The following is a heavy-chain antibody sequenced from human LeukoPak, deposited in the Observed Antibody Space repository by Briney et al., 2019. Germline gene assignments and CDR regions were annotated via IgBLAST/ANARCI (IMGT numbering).Heavy chain of an antibody. CDR2: IYSGGST. CDR1: EFSVGSNY. D-gene: IGHD2-21*02. CDR3: ARAIRVVTAIPGYDAFDI. Sequence: PGGSLRLSCAASEFSVGSNYMTWVRQAPGKGLEWVSLIYSGGSTYYADSVKGRFTISRDNSKNTLYLQMNSLRAEDTAVYYCARAIRVVTAIPGYDAFDIWGQGTMVTVSS. V-gene: IGHV3-66*01. J-gene: IGHJ3*02.